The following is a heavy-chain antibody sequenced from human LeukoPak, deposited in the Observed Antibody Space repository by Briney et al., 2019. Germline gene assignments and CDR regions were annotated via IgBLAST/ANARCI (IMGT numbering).Heavy chain of an antibody. Sequence: PSETLSLTCTVSGASVTSCYCSWIRQPPGKGLEWIVYILYSGTTNYNPSLNSRVTMSLDTSKNQFSLELSSVTAADTAVYYCARRIIARGLGQENWFDPWGQGILVTVSS. CDR1: GASVTSCY. CDR2: ILYSGTT. CDR3: ARRIIARGLGQENWFDP. V-gene: IGHV4-59*02. D-gene: IGHD3-16*01. J-gene: IGHJ5*02.